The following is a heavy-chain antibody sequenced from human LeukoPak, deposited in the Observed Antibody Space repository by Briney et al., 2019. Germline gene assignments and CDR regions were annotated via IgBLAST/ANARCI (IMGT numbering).Heavy chain of an antibody. J-gene: IGHJ4*02. V-gene: IGHV3-64*03. CDR2: ISSNGGST. Sequence: PGGALRLSCSASGFTFSNYAMHWVRHTPGKGLEHVLAISSNGGSTYYAHSVTGRFTISRDNSKNTLYIQMSSLRAEDTAVYYCVKHFDYWGQGTLVTVSS. CDR1: GFTFSNYA. CDR3: VKHFDY.